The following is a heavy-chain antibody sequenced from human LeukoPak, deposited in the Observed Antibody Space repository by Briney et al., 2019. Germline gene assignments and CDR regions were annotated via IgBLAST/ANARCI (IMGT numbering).Heavy chain of an antibody. J-gene: IGHJ5*02. D-gene: IGHD3-16*01. CDR2: TDGTT. CDR3: ARDWGPWRNWFDP. Sequence: SETLSLTCTVSGDSISRGNYYWSWIRQPAGKGLEWIGRAYTDGTTNYKPSHIAGATSYNPSLKSRVTISVDTSKNQFSLKLESVSASDTAVYYCARDWGPWRNWFDPWGQGILVTVS. CDR1: GDSISRGNYY. V-gene: IGHV4-61*02.